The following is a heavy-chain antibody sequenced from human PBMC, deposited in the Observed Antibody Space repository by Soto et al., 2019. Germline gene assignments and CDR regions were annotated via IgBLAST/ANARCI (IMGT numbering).Heavy chain of an antibody. J-gene: IGHJ5*01. CDR3: ARANEGYCSGGSCCPGPNRFDP. CDR2: IYYSGST. D-gene: IGHD2-15*01. V-gene: IGHV4-59*01. Sequence: SETLSLTCTVSGGSISSYYWSWIRQPPGKGLEWIGYIYYSGSTNYNPSLKSRVTISVDTSKNQFSLKLSSVTAADTAVYYCARANEGYCSGGSCCPGPNRFDPCGQGSLVTVSS. CDR1: GGSISSYY.